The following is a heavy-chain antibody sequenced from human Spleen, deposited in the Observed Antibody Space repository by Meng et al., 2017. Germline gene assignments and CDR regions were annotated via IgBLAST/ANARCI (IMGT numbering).Heavy chain of an antibody. D-gene: IGHD3-10*01. Sequence: GESLKISCAASGFTFSSYWMSWVRQAPGKGLEWVANIKQDGREKYYVDSVKGRFTISRDNSKNTLFLQMNSLRAEDTAVYYCARDPYFGEFDHWGQGTLVTVSS. CDR3: ARDPYFGEFDH. J-gene: IGHJ5*02. V-gene: IGHV3-7*01. CDR2: IKQDGREK. CDR1: GFTFSSYW.